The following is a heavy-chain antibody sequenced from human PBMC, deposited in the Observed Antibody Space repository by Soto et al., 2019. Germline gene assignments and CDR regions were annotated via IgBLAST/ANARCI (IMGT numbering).Heavy chain of an antibody. Sequence: SETLSLTCTVSGGSVSSGSYYWSWIRQPPGKGLEWIGYIYYSGSTNYNPSLKSRATISVDTSKNQFSLKLSSVTAADTAVYYCARGSGSLDVYFDYWGQGTLVTVSS. D-gene: IGHD1-26*01. V-gene: IGHV4-61*01. CDR1: GGSVSSGSYY. J-gene: IGHJ4*02. CDR3: ARGSGSLDVYFDY. CDR2: IYYSGST.